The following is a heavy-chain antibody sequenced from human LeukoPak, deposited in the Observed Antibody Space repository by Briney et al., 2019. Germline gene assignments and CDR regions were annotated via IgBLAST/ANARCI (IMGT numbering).Heavy chain of an antibody. V-gene: IGHV4-39*01. CDR3: ARLPTYYYDSSGYYHFGYFDY. D-gene: IGHD3-22*01. J-gene: IGHJ4*02. CDR2: IYYSGST. CDR1: GGSISSSSYY. Sequence: SETLSLTCTVSGGSISSSSYYWGWIRQPPGKGLEWIGSIYYSGSTYYNPSLKSRVTISVDTSKNQFSLKLSSVTAADTAVYYCARLPTYYYDSSGYYHFGYFDYWGQGTLVTVSS.